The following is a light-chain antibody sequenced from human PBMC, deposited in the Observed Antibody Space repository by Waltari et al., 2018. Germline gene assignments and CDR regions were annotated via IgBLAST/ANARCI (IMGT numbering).Light chain of an antibody. CDR3: SSYTGRGTVI. V-gene: IGLV2-14*01. CDR2: DVT. J-gene: IGLJ2*01. CDR1: SRDVRYFNP. Sequence: QSALTQPASVSGAPGQSITIPCTGTSRDVRYFNPVPWFQHHPDSAPKLLIYDVTDRPSGVSSRFSGSKSVNTASLTISGLQAEDEADYYCSSYTGRGTVIFGGGTKLTVL.